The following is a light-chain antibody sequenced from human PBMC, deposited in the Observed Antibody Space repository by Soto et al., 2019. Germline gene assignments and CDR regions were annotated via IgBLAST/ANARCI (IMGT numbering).Light chain of an antibody. Sequence: DIQMTQSPSSLSASVGDRVTITCRASQSISSYLNWYQQKPGKAPKLLIYAASSLQSGVPSTFSGSASRTDFTLTISSLQPEDFATYYCHQSYSTPRSFGQGTKVEIK. J-gene: IGKJ1*01. CDR2: AAS. CDR3: HQSYSTPRS. CDR1: QSISSY. V-gene: IGKV1-39*01.